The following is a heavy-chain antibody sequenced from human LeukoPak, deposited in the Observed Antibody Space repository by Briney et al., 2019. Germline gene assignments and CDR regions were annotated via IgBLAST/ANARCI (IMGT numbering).Heavy chain of an antibody. J-gene: IGHJ4*02. CDR1: GGSISSSSYY. V-gene: IGHV4-39*07. D-gene: IGHD2-8*01. CDR2: IYYSGST. Sequence: VKPSETLSLTCTVSGGSISSSSYYWGWIRQPPGKGLEWIGSIYYSGSTYYNPSLKSRVTISIDTSKNQFSLRLNSVTAADTAVYYCARVTHCTNIGCLGSFDYWGQGTLVTVSS. CDR3: ARVTHCTNIGCLGSFDY.